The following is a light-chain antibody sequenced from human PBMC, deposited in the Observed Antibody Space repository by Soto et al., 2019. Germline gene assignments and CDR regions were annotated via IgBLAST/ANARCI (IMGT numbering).Light chain of an antibody. CDR1: QDISNY. J-gene: IGKJ1*01. Sequence: DIQMTQSPSSLSASVGDRVTITCQASQDISNYLNWYQQKPGKAPKLLIYDASNLETGVPSRFSGSGSGTDFTFTISSLQPEDSATYYCQQYDNLPVTFGQGTKVEL. CDR2: DAS. CDR3: QQYDNLPVT. V-gene: IGKV1-33*01.